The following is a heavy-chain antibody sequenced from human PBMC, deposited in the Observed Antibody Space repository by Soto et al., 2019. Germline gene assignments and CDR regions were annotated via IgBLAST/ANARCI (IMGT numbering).Heavy chain of an antibody. CDR3: ARDHLVVPRRVIDY. D-gene: IGHD2-2*01. CDR1: GFTVSSKY. J-gene: IGHJ4*02. CDR2: IYSGGFT. Sequence: PGEALKISLSGSGFTVSSKYMSWVRQAPGKGLEWVSVIYSGGFTYYADSVKGRFTIFRDNSKNTLYLQMNSLRAEDTAVYYCARDHLVVPRRVIDYWGQGTLVTVSS. V-gene: IGHV3-66*01.